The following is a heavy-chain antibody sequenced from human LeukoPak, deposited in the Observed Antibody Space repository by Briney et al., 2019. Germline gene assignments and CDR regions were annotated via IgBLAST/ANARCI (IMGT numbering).Heavy chain of an antibody. V-gene: IGHV4-61*08. CDR2: IHSSGYT. Sequence: SQTLSLTCTVSGGSISSGGYYWSWIRQPPGKGLEWIGYIHSSGYTNYNPSLQSRLTLSTDMSEEQFSLKLSSVTAADTAVYYCARLGQITLVRGQSYYYHSMDVWGLGTTVTVSS. CDR3: ARLGQITLVRGQSYYYHSMDV. J-gene: IGHJ6*02. D-gene: IGHD3-10*01. CDR1: GGSISSGGYY.